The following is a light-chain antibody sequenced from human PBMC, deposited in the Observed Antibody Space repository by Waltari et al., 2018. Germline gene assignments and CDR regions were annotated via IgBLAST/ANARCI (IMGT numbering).Light chain of an antibody. CDR2: WAS. V-gene: IGKV4-1*01. J-gene: IGKJ2*01. CDR1: QSLLYSSNNKNY. Sequence: DIVMTQSPDSLAEYLGERATINCKSSQSLLYSSNNKNYLAWYQQKLGQPPKLLFYWASTRESGVPDRFSGSGSGTDFTLTISSLQAEDVAVYYCQQYYGTPPYTFGQGTKLEIK. CDR3: QQYYGTPPYT.